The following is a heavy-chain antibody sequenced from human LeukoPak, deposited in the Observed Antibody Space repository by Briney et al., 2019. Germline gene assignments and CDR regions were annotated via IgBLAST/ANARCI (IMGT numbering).Heavy chain of an antibody. CDR1: GFTYSRSA. D-gene: IGHD3-22*01. J-gene: IGHJ6*03. CDR2: IVAGSGNT. V-gene: IGHV1-58*02. Sequence: ASVKVSCKASGFTYSRSAMQWVRQARGQRLEWIGWIVAGSGNTNYALKFQERVTITRDMSTSTAYMELSSLRSEDTAVYYCAALVPADSSGPIGDYYYMDVWGKGTTVTVSS. CDR3: AALVPADSSGPIGDYYYMDV.